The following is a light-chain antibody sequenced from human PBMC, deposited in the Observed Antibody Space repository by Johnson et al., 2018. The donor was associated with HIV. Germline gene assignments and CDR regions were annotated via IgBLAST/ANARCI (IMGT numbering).Light chain of an antibody. CDR2: DNN. J-gene: IGLJ1*01. Sequence: QSVLTQPPSVSAAPGQKVTISCSGSNSNIGDNYVSWYQQVPGTAPNLLIYDNNKRPSGIPDRFSGSTSGTSATLGITGLQTGDEADYYCGAWDSSLSAGVFGTGTKVTVL. V-gene: IGLV1-51*01. CDR3: GAWDSSLSAGV. CDR1: NSNIGDNY.